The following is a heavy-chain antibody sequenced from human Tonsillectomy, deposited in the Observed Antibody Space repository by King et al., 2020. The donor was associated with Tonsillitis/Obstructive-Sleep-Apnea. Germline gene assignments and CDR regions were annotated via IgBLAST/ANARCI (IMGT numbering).Heavy chain of an antibody. Sequence: VQLVESGGGLVQPGRSLRLSCAASGFTFDDYAMHWVRQAPGKGLEWVSGISWNSGSIGYADSVKGRFTISRDNAKNSLYLQMNSLRAEDTALYYCAKDGKRWVTSPGAFDIWGQGTMVTVSS. J-gene: IGHJ3*02. D-gene: IGHD4-23*01. CDR1: GFTFDDYA. CDR3: AKDGKRWVTSPGAFDI. CDR2: ISWNSGSI. V-gene: IGHV3-9*01.